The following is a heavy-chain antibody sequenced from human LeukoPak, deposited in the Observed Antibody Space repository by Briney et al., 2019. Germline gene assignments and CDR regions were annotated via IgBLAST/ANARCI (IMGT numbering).Heavy chain of an antibody. CDR3: ARLGYYYGSGSYYNLDY. CDR1: GGSINSSSYY. Sequence: PSETLSLTCTVSGGSINSSSYYWGWIRQPPGKGLEWIGSKYYSGTTYYSPSLKSRVTISVDTSKNQFSLKLSSVTAADTAVYYCARLGYYYGSGSYYNLDYWGQGTLVTVSS. J-gene: IGHJ4*02. V-gene: IGHV4-39*07. D-gene: IGHD3-10*01. CDR2: KYYSGTT.